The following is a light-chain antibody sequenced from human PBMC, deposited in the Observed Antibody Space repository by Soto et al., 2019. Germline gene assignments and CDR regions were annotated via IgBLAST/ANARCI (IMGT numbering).Light chain of an antibody. CDR3: QQRGNRPSLT. J-gene: IGKJ4*01. Sequence: DIVLTQSPATLSLSLGERATLSCRASQSVSSYLAWYQQKPGQAPRLLIYDASNRANGVPARFSGSGSGTAYILTISSLEPEDFAVYYCQQRGNRPSLTFGEGTKVDIK. CDR1: QSVSSY. CDR2: DAS. V-gene: IGKV3-11*01.